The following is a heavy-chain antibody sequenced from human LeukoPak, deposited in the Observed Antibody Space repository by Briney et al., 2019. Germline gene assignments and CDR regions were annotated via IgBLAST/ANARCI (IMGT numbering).Heavy chain of an antibody. CDR3: ASLYSGSHGDAFDI. CDR1: GGSISSSSYY. V-gene: IGHV4-39*07. Sequence: SETLSLTCTVSGGSISSSSYYWGWIRQPPGKGLEWIGSIYYSGSTYYNPSLKSRVTISVDTSKNQFSLKLSSVTAADTAVYYCASLYSGSHGDAFDIWGQGTMVTVSS. CDR2: IYYSGST. J-gene: IGHJ3*02. D-gene: IGHD1-26*01.